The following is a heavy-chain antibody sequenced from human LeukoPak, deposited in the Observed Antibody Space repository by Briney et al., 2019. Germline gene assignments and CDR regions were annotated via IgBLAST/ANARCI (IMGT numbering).Heavy chain of an antibody. CDR1: GFTFSGFW. CDR2: INSDGSEG. D-gene: IGHD2/OR15-2a*01. CDR3: ARAHVNYYYGMDV. V-gene: IGHV3-7*03. Sequence: GGSLRLSCAVSGFTFSGFWMSWSRQAPGKGLEWVASINSDGSEGYYADVVKGRFTISRDNAKNSLYLQINSLRAEDTAVYYCARAHVNYYYGMDVWGQGTTVTVSS. J-gene: IGHJ6*02.